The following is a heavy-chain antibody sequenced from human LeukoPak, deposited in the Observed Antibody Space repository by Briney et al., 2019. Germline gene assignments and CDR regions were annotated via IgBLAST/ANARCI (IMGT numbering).Heavy chain of an antibody. V-gene: IGHV3-30*02. D-gene: IGHD5-12*01. CDR1: AFTFNNYG. CDR3: AKALGYSDYEWCFDY. J-gene: IGHJ4*02. CDR2: IRFDGSNK. Sequence: GGSLRLPCAASAFTFNNYGMHWVRQAPGKGLEWVAFIRFDGSNKYYADSVKGRFTISRDNSKNTLYLQMNSLRVEDTAVYYCAKALGYSDYEWCFDYWGQGTLVTVSS.